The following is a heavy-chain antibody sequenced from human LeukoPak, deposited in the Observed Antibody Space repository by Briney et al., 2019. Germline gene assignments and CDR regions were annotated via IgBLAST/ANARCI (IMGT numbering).Heavy chain of an antibody. Sequence: SETLSLTCTVSGGSFSSYYWSWIRQPPGKGLEWIGYIYYSGSTNYNPSLRSRVTISVDTSKNQFSLKLSSVTAADTAVYYCARGYGSGSNWFDPWGQGTLVIVSS. CDR3: ARGYGSGSNWFDP. CDR1: GGSFSSYY. J-gene: IGHJ5*02. CDR2: IYYSGST. D-gene: IGHD3-10*01. V-gene: IGHV4-59*01.